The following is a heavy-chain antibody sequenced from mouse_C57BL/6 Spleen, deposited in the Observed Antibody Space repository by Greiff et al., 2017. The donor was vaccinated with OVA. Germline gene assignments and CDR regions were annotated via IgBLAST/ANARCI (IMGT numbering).Heavy chain of an antibody. CDR2: IYPGDGAT. J-gene: IGHJ4*01. CDR1: GYAFSSSW. CDR3: ARGYYYGSS. V-gene: IGHV1-82*01. D-gene: IGHD1-1*01. Sequence: VQLQESGPELVKPGASVKISCKASGYAFSSSWMNWVKQRPGTGLEWIGRIYPGDGATNYNGTFQGKATLTADTSSSTAYMPLSSLTSEDAAVYFFARGYYYGSSWGQGTSVTVAS.